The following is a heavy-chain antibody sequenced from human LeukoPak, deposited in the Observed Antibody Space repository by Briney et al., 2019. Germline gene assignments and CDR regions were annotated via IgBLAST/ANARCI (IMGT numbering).Heavy chain of an antibody. J-gene: IGHJ4*02. CDR1: GGSISSGSYY. V-gene: IGHV4-39*01. D-gene: IGHD2-15*01. CDR3: ASLSTEDIVVAVAATRVNY. CDR2: IYYSGST. Sequence: PSQTLSLTCTVSGGSISSGSYYWSWIRQPAGKGLEWIGSIYYSGSTYYNPSLKSRVTISVDTSKNQFSLKLSSVTAADTAVYYCASLSTEDIVVAVAATRVNYWGQGTLVTVSS.